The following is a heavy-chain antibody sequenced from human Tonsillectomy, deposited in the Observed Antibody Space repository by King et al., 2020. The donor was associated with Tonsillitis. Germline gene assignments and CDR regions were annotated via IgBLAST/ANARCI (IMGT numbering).Heavy chain of an antibody. J-gene: IGHJ4*02. CDR1: GGSFSYYY. CDR2: ITHSGTT. CDR3: ARGRIQGWSPPVDY. D-gene: IGHD5-18*01. V-gene: IGHV4-34*01. Sequence: VQLQQWGAGLLKPSETLSLTCAVYGGSFSYYYWTWIRQPPGKGLEWIGEITHSGTTNYNPSLKSRVTISVDTSKNHFSLKLSSVTAADTAVYYCARGRIQGWSPPVDYWGQGTLVTVSS.